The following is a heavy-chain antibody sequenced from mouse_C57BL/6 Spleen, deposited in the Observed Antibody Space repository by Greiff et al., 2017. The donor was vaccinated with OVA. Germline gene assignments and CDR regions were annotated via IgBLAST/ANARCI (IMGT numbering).Heavy chain of an antibody. V-gene: IGHV1-80*01. Sequence: VKLMESGAELVKPGASVKISCKASGYAFSSYWMNWVKQRPGKGLEWIGQIYPGDGDTNYNGKFKGKATLTADKSSSTAYMQLSSLTSEDSAVYFCAREGGSSGDYWGQGTTLTVSS. CDR2: IYPGDGDT. CDR3: AREGGSSGDY. CDR1: GYAFSSYW. D-gene: IGHD3-2*02. J-gene: IGHJ2*01.